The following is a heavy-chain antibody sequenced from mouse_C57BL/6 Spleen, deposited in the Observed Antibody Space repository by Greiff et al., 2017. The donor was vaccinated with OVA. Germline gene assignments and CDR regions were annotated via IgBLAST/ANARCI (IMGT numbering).Heavy chain of an antibody. V-gene: IGHV1-76*01. D-gene: IGHD2-3*01. J-gene: IGHJ3*01. CDR2: IYPGCGNT. CDR3: ARDLYDGYCAY. Sequence: QVQLQQSGAELVRPGASVKLSCKASGYTFTDYYINWVKQRPGQGLEWIARIYPGCGNTYYNEKFKGKATLTAEKSSSTSYMQLSSLTSEVSAVYFCARDLYDGYCAYWGQGTLVTVSA. CDR1: GYTFTDYY.